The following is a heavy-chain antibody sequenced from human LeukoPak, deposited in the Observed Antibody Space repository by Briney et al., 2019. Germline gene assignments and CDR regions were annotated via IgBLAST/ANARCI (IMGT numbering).Heavy chain of an antibody. J-gene: IGHJ6*04. D-gene: IGHD3-10*01. CDR2: IYYSGST. Sequence: SQTLSLTCTVSGGSISSGGYYWSWIRQHPGKGLEWIGYIYYSGSTYYNPSLKSRVTISVDTSKNQFSLKLSSVTAADTAVYYCAREGSGELLLGLGDYYYGMDVWGKGTTVTVSS. V-gene: IGHV4-31*03. CDR3: AREGSGELLLGLGDYYYGMDV. CDR1: GGSISSGGYY.